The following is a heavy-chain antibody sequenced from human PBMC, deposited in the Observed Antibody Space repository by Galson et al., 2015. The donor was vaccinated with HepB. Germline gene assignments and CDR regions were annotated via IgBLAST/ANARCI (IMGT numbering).Heavy chain of an antibody. CDR3: AKCDPSQYSDRDFHYAMDV. Sequence: SLRLSCAASGFRFRSYAMSWVRQTPGKGLEWVSDISGSGGNTYYADSVKGRFTISRDNSMNTLYLQMNSLGAEDTATYYCAKCDPSQYSDRDFHYAMDVWGQGTTVTVSS. J-gene: IGHJ6*02. CDR1: GFRFRSYA. V-gene: IGHV3-23*01. D-gene: IGHD3-22*01. CDR2: ISGSGGNT.